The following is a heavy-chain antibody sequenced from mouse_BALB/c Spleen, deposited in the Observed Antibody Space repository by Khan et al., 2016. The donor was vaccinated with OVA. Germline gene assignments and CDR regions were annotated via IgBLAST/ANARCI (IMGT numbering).Heavy chain of an antibody. Sequence: VQLQESGAELARPGASVKMSCKASGYTFTSYTIHWIKERPGQGLEWIGYINPSNGYTNYNQKFKDKATLTTDKSSTTAYRQLSSLTSDDSAVYNCVRDGAYHRNDGWFAYWGQGTLVTVSA. D-gene: IGHD2-14*01. J-gene: IGHJ3*01. CDR1: GYTFTSYT. CDR3: VRDGAYHRNDGWFAY. V-gene: IGHV1-4*01. CDR2: INPSNGYT.